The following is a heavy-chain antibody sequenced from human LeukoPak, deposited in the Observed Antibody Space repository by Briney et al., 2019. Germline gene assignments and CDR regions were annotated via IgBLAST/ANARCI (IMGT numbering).Heavy chain of an antibody. D-gene: IGHD6-13*01. Sequence: PGGSLRLSCAASGFTVSSNYMSWVRQAPGKGLEWVSVIYSGGSTYYADSVKGRFTISRDNSKNTLYLQMNSLRAEDTAVYYCAREVISMTRIAAAGTGYWGQGTLVTVSS. CDR2: IYSGGST. CDR1: GFTVSSNY. V-gene: IGHV3-66*01. J-gene: IGHJ4*02. CDR3: AREVISMTRIAAAGTGY.